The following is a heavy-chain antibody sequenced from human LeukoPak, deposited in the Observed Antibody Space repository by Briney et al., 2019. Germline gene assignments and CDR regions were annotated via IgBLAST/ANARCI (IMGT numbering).Heavy chain of an antibody. CDR1: GFNFDAYG. V-gene: IGHV3-20*04. Sequence: AGGSLRLSCAASGFNFDAYGLYWVRQAPGKGLEWVSGINWSGDSTHFAESVKGRFTISRDKAKKSVSLQMDSLRDDDTAMYYCARDPEDYFDYWGQGTLVTVSS. J-gene: IGHJ4*02. CDR3: ARDPEDYFDY. CDR2: INWSGDST.